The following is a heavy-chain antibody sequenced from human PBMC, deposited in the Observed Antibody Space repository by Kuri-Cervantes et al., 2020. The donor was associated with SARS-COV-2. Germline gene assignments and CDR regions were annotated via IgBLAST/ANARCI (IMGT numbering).Heavy chain of an antibody. Sequence: GESLKISCAASGFTFSSYSMNWVRQAPGKGLEWVSSISSSSSYIYYADSVKGRFTISRDNSKNTLYLQMNSPRAEDTAVYYCAREYDFWRTFDYWGQGTLVTVSS. CDR1: GFTFSSYS. V-gene: IGHV3-21*01. CDR2: ISSSSSYI. D-gene: IGHD3-3*01. CDR3: AREYDFWRTFDY. J-gene: IGHJ4*02.